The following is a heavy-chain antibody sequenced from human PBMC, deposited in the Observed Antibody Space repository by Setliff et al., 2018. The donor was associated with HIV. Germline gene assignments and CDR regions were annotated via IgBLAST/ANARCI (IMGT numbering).Heavy chain of an antibody. D-gene: IGHD2-15*01. CDR3: ARDSSASRTPPLH. CDR2: INIYTGDR. Sequence: AASVKVSCKASGYTFAGYGIHWVRQAPGQGLEWVGWINIYTGDRTYADNFQYRVTMTADTSTSTVYMELRHLRSDDTAVYYCARDSSASRTPPLHWGQGTQVTVSS. J-gene: IGHJ4*02. V-gene: IGHV1-18*01. CDR1: GYTFAGYG.